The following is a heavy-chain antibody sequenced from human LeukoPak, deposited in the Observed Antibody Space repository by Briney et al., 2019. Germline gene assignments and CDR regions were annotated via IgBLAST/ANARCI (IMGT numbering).Heavy chain of an antibody. Sequence: ASVKVSCKASGYTFTSYGISWVRQAPGQGLEWMGWISAYNGNTNYAQKLQGRVTMTTDTSTSTAYMELRSLRSDDTAVYYCARDKPARYCSSTSCQGWFDPWGQGTLVTVSS. CDR1: GYTFTSYG. V-gene: IGHV1-18*01. CDR3: ARDKPARYCSSTSCQGWFDP. J-gene: IGHJ5*02. CDR2: ISAYNGNT. D-gene: IGHD2-2*01.